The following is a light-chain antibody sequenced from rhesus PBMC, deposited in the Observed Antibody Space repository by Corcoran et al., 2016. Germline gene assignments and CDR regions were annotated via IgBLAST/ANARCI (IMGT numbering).Light chain of an antibody. Sequence: DIQMTQSPSSLSASVGDRVTITCQASQSLSNYLNWYQQKPGKIPKLLIYRESRLQSGIPSRFSGSGSGTDFTLTISSLQPEDFATYYCQQGYSYPYSFGQGTKVEIK. CDR3: QQGYSYPYS. J-gene: IGKJ2*01. CDR1: QSLSNY. V-gene: IGKV1S9*01. CDR2: RES.